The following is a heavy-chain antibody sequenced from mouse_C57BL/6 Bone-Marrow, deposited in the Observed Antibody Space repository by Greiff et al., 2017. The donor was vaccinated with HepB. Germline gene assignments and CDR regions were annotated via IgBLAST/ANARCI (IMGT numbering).Heavy chain of an antibody. CDR1: GYSITSGYY. V-gene: IGHV3-6*01. CDR2: ISYDGSN. J-gene: IGHJ2*01. CDR3: ARSGLRRGY. Sequence: QSGPGLVKPSQSLSLTCSVTGYSITSGYYWNWIRQFPGNKLEWMGYISYDGSNNYNPSLKNRISITRDTSKNQFFLELNSVTTEDTATYYCARSGLRRGYWGQGTTLTVSS. D-gene: IGHD2-4*01.